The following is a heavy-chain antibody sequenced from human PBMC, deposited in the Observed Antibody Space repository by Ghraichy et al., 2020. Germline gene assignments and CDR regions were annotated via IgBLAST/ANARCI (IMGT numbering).Heavy chain of an antibody. CDR3: ARDLTGTRFYYYGSGSRVGSYDAFDI. CDR2: INPSGGST. CDR1: GYTFTSYY. J-gene: IGHJ3*02. Sequence: ASVKVSCKASGYTFTSYYMHWVRQAPGQGLEWMGIINPSGGSTSYAQKFQGRVTMTRDTSTSTVYMELSSLRSEDTAVYYCARDLTGTRFYYYGSGSRVGSYDAFDIWGQGTMVTVSS. V-gene: IGHV1-46*03. D-gene: IGHD3-10*01.